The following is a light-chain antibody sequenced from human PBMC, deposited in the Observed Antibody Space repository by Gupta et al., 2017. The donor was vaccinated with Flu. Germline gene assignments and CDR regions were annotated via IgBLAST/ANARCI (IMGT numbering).Light chain of an antibody. CDR2: WAS. Sequence: NCKSRRSLLSSSNNRNYLAWYQHRPGQSPKLLIYWASSRESGVPDRFSGSGSGTEFTLTITSLQAEDVALYYCQKYYRSPLTFGGGTRVEIK. CDR1: RSLLSSSNNRNY. J-gene: IGKJ4*01. V-gene: IGKV4-1*01. CDR3: QKYYRSPLT.